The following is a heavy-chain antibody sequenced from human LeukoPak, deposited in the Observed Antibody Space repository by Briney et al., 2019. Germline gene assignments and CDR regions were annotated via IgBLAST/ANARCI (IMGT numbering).Heavy chain of an antibody. CDR2: INHSGST. Sequence: GSLRLSCAASGFTFSSYAMSWIRQPPGKGLEWIGEINHSGSTNYNPSLKSRVTISVDTSKNQFSLKLSSVTAADTAVYYCARVWSAGLPDYWGQGTLVTVSS. D-gene: IGHD3-10*01. CDR3: ARVWSAGLPDY. V-gene: IGHV4-34*01. CDR1: GFTFSSYA. J-gene: IGHJ4*02.